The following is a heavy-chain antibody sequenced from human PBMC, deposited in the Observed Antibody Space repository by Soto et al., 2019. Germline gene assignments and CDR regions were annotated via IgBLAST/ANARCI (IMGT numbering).Heavy chain of an antibody. CDR2: ISCCGGST. CDR1: GFNFKKFA. D-gene: IGHD6-19*01. Sequence: EVQLLESGGGVVQPGGSLRLSCVASGFNFKKFAMAWVRQAPGEGLAWVSGISCCGGSTSYADSVKGRFSIARDDSKTTLSLQMNSLRVEDTAQYYCAKADGEQWLVPHLDNWGQGTLATVS. CDR3: AKADGEQWLVPHLDN. J-gene: IGHJ4*02. V-gene: IGHV3-23*01.